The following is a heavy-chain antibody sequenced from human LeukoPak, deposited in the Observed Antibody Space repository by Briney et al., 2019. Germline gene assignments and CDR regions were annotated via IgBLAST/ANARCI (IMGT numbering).Heavy chain of an antibody. CDR1: GFTFDDYT. CDR3: AKDTGATTFYYFDY. D-gene: IGHD1-26*01. Sequence: PGGSLRLSCAASGFTFDDYTMHWVRQAPGKGLEWVSLITWDGGSTYYADSVKGRFTISRDNSKNSLYLQMNSLRAEDTALYYCAKDTGATTFYYFDYWGQGTLVTVSS. CDR2: ITWDGGST. V-gene: IGHV3-43*01. J-gene: IGHJ4*02.